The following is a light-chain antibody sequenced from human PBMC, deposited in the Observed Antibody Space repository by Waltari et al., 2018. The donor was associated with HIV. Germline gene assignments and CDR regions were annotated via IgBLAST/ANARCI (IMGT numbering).Light chain of an antibody. Sequence: QSALTQPASVSGSPGQSITISCTGTRSDVGSYNLVSWYQQHPGKAPKLMIYEVSKRPSVVSNRFSASKSANTASLTISGLQAEDEADYYCCSYAGSNTHVFGTGTKVTVL. CDR3: CSYAGSNTHV. CDR1: RSDVGSYNL. J-gene: IGLJ1*01. CDR2: EVS. V-gene: IGLV2-23*02.